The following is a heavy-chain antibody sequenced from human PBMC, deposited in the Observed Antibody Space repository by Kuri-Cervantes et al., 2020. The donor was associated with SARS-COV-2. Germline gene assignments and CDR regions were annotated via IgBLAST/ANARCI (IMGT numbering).Heavy chain of an antibody. D-gene: IGHD3-22*01. CDR2: ITHTGATT. CDR1: GFTFTSFA. Sequence: GESLKISCAASGFTFTSFAMNWVRQAPGKGLEWVSTITHTGATTYYADSVKGRFTISRDNSKNTLYLQMNSLRAEDTAVYYSAKVSYDSSGRYYYHYDMEVWGQGTTVTVSS. V-gene: IGHV3-23*01. J-gene: IGHJ6*02. CDR3: AKVSYDSSGRYYYHYDMEV.